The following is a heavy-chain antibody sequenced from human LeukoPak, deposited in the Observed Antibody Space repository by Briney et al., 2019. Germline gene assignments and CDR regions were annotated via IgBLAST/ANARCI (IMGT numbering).Heavy chain of an antibody. CDR1: GDSISSSSYY. V-gene: IGHV4-39*01. Sequence: PSETLSLTCTVSGDSISSSSYYWGWIRQPPGKGLEWIGSFYYSASTYYNPSLKSRVTISVDTSKTQFSLKLSSVTAADTAVYYCVRHTAAVYYFDYWGQGTLVTVSS. CDR2: FYYSAST. J-gene: IGHJ4*02. D-gene: IGHD6-13*01. CDR3: VRHTAAVYYFDY.